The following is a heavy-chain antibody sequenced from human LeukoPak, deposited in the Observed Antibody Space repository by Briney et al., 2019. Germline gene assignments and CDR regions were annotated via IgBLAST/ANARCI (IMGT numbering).Heavy chain of an antibody. CDR1: GXTFGDAW. Sequence: GGSLRLSCAASGXTFGDAWMSWVRQAPGKGLEWVGRIKRKSDGGTPDYAAPVKGRFTISRDDSINTLYLQMNSLKTDDTAVYHCVTGGHYFGTWGQGTLVTVSP. CDR3: VTGGHYFGT. V-gene: IGHV3-15*01. J-gene: IGHJ5*02. CDR2: IKRKSDGGTP. D-gene: IGHD3-10*01.